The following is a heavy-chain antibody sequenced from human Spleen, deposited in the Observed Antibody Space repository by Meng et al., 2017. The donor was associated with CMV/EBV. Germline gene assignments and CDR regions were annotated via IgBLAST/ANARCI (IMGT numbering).Heavy chain of an antibody. Sequence: QVRLEEPGQGLGQPSQTLSPTCTVSGGSISSGDYYWSWIRQPPGKGLEWIGYIYYSGSTYYNPSLKSRVTISVDTSKNQFSLKLSSVTAADTAVYYCARAYCGGDCYSRGGYYFDYWGQGTLVTVSS. CDR3: ARAYCGGDCYSRGGYYFDY. V-gene: IGHV4-30-4*08. J-gene: IGHJ4*02. D-gene: IGHD2-21*02. CDR2: IYYSGST. CDR1: GGSISSGDYY.